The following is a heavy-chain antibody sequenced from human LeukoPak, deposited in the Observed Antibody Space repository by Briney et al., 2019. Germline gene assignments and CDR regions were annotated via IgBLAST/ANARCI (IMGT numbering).Heavy chain of an antibody. Sequence: GGSLRLSRAASGFTFSSYAMHWVRQAPGKGLEWVAVISYDGSNKYYADSVKGRFTISRDNSKNTLYLQMNSLRAEDTAVYYCARDGTRYSSGWSPDFDYWGQGTLVTVSS. CDR3: ARDGTRYSSGWSPDFDY. CDR2: ISYDGSNK. CDR1: GFTFSSYA. V-gene: IGHV3-30*04. D-gene: IGHD6-19*01. J-gene: IGHJ4*02.